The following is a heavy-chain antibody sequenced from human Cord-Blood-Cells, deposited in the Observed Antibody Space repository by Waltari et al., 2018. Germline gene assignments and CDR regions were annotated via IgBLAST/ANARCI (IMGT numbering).Heavy chain of an antibody. Sequence: EVQLVESGGGLVQPGGSLKLSCAASGFPFSGSAMHWVRQASGKGLEWVGRIRSKANSYATAYTASVKGRFTISRDDSKNTAYLQMNSLKTEDTAVYYCTTRPPSVVGATDYWGQGTLVTVSS. V-gene: IGHV3-73*01. CDR3: TTRPPSVVGATDY. J-gene: IGHJ4*02. CDR2: IRSKANSYAT. CDR1: GFPFSGSA. D-gene: IGHD1-26*01.